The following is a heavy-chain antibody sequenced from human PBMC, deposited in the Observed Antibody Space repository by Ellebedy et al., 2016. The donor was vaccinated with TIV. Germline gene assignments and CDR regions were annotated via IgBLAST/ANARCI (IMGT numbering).Heavy chain of an antibody. CDR3: AREVVVVVPATMRYFDY. CDR2: ISYSGST. V-gene: IGHV4-59*01. CDR1: SDSISSYH. Sequence: MPSETLSLTCTVSSDSISSYHWRWVRQPPGKGLEWIGYISYSGSTNYNPSLKSRVTMSLDASKNQFSLKLTAVTAADTAVYYCAREVVVVVPATMRYFDYWGQGTLVTVSS. D-gene: IGHD2-2*01. J-gene: IGHJ4*02.